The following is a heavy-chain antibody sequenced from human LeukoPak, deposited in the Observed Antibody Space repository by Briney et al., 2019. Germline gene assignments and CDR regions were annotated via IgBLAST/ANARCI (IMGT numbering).Heavy chain of an antibody. CDR3: ARHYLYDTSGDGTYDFDY. Sequence: SETLSLTCIVSGYSINSGYHWGWIRQPPGKGLEWIGSIYHSGSTYYNPSLKSRVTISIDTSKNQFSLKLSSVTAADTAVYYCARHYLYDTSGDGTYDFDYWGQGTLVTVSS. CDR1: GYSINSGYH. CDR2: IYHSGST. D-gene: IGHD3-22*01. V-gene: IGHV4-38-2*02. J-gene: IGHJ4*02.